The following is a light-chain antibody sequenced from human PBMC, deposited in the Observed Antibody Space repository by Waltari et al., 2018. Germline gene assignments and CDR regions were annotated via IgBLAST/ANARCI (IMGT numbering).Light chain of an antibody. CDR3: QHYESLPVT. J-gene: IGKJ1*01. Sequence: EIVLTQSPGTLSLSPGERATLSCRASQSISKYLAWYQQKPGQAPRLLIYQASSRAAGIPDRFSGSGSGTDFSLSIGRLEPEDFAVYYCQHYESLPVTFGQGTKVEIK. CDR2: QAS. V-gene: IGKV3-20*01. CDR1: QSISKY.